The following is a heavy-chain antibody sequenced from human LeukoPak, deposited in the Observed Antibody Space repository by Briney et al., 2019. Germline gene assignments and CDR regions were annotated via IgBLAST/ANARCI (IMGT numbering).Heavy chain of an antibody. CDR1: GGSISSGDYY. J-gene: IGHJ4*02. CDR2: IYYSGST. CDR3: ARLKGSSFIDY. D-gene: IGHD6-13*01. V-gene: IGHV4-30-4*08. Sequence: SETLSLTCTVSGGSISSGDYYWSWIRQPPGKGLEWIGYIYYSGSTNYNPSLKSRVTISVDTSKNQFSLKLSSVTAADTAVYYCARLKGSSFIDYWGQGTLVTVSS.